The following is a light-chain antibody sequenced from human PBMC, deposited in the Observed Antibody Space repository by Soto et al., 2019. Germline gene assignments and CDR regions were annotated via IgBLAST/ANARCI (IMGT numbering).Light chain of an antibody. J-gene: IGKJ2*01. CDR1: QSINSE. Sequence: EIVMTQSPATLSLSPGERAALSCRASQSINSELAWYQQKPGQPPRLLIYGASTRATGVPARFTSSESGSEFTLTISGLQSEDFAVYYCQQGYNWPLTFGQGTRLEI. CDR3: QQGYNWPLT. V-gene: IGKV3-15*01. CDR2: GAS.